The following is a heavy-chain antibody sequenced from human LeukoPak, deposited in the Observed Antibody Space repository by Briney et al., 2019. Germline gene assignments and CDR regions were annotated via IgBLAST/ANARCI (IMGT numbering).Heavy chain of an antibody. D-gene: IGHD3-3*01. CDR3: ARELPLTIFGVANGMDV. CDR2: FKSSSYI. V-gene: IGHV3-21*01. J-gene: IGHJ6*02. CDR1: GFVFSSYD. Sequence: GGSLRLSCAASGFVFSSYDMNWVRQAPGKGLEWVSCFKSSSYIYYADSVRGRFTISRDNAKNSLYLQMYSLRAEDTAVYYCARELPLTIFGVANGMDVWGQGTTVIVSS.